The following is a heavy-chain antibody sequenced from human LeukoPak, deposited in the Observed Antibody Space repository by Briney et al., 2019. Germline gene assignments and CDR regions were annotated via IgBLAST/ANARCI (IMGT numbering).Heavy chain of an antibody. CDR1: GGSFSGYY. D-gene: IGHD3-22*01. J-gene: IGHJ5*02. CDR2: INHSGST. CDR3: ARDRYDSSGYYNWFDP. V-gene: IGHV4-34*01. Sequence: SETLSLTCAVYGGSFSGYYWSWIRQPPGKGLEWIGEINHSGSTNYNPSLKSRVTLSVDTSKNQFFLKLSSVTAADTAVYYCARDRYDSSGYYNWFDPWGQGTLVTVSS.